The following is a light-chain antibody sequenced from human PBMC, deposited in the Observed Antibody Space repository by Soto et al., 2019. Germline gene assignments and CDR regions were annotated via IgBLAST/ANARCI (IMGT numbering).Light chain of an antibody. CDR1: QAILTY. V-gene: IGKV1-33*01. CDR2: DAS. CDR3: KQYDNPSLT. Sequence: DIHLTQSPSSLSAAVGDRVTITCRASQAILTYLNWYQQKPGKAHKLLIYDASNLETGVQSRFSGSGSGTDFTFTIRSLQPEDIATYYCKQYDNPSLTFGGGTKVDIK. J-gene: IGKJ4*01.